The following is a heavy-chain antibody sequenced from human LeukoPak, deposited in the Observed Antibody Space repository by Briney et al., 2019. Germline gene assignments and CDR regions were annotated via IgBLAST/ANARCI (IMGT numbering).Heavy chain of an antibody. Sequence: GGSLRLSCAASGFTFSSYSMNWVRQAPGKGLEWVSSISSSSSYIYYADSVKGRFTISRDNAKNSLYLQMNSLRAEDTAVYYCARGGGVSGYPYYFDYWGQGTLVTVSS. CDR2: ISSSSSYI. V-gene: IGHV3-21*01. CDR3: ARGGGVSGYPYYFDY. CDR1: GFTFSSYS. J-gene: IGHJ4*02. D-gene: IGHD3-22*01.